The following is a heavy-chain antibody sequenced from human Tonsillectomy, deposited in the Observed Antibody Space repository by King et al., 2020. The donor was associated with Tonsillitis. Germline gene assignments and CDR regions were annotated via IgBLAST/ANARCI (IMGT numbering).Heavy chain of an antibody. CDR1: GYSISSGYY. Sequence: QLQESGPGLVKPSETLSLTCAVSGYSISSGYYWGWIRQPPGKGLEWIGSIYHSGSTYYNPSLKSRVTISIDTSKNQFSLKLSSVTAADTAVYYCARMYGDYANWFDPWGQETLVTVSS. J-gene: IGHJ5*02. CDR3: ARMYGDYANWFDP. V-gene: IGHV4-38-2*01. D-gene: IGHD4-17*01. CDR2: IYHSGST.